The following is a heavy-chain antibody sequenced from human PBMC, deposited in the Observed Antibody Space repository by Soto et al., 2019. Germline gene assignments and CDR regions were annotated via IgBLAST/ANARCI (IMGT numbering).Heavy chain of an antibody. CDR1: GYTFTSYG. V-gene: IGHV1-24*01. J-gene: IGHJ3*02. CDR3: ATGGLELRGAFDI. CDR2: FDAEDGKT. Sequence: ASVKVSCKASGYTFTSYGISWVRQAPGQGLEWMGGFDAEDGKTNYAQKFQGRVTMTEDTSTDTAYMELSSLRSEDTAVYYCATGGLELRGAFDIWGQGTMVTVSS. D-gene: IGHD1-7*01.